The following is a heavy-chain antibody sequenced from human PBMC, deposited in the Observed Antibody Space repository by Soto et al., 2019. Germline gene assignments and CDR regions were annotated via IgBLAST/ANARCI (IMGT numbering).Heavy chain of an antibody. D-gene: IGHD7-27*01. Sequence: GSLRLSCAASGFTFSSYGMHWVRQAPGKGLEWVAVIWFDGSNKYYADSVKGRFTISRDNSKNTLYLQMNSLRAEDTAVYYCATGDKDTDVYYYYGMDVWGQGTTVTVSS. CDR3: ATGDKDTDVYYYYGMDV. V-gene: IGHV3-33*01. CDR1: GFTFSSYG. CDR2: IWFDGSNK. J-gene: IGHJ6*02.